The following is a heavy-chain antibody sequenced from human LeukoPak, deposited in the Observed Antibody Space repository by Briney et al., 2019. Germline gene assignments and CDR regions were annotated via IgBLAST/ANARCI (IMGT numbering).Heavy chain of an antibody. Sequence: SETLSLTCTVSGGSISSYYWSWIRQPPGKGLEWIGYIYYSGSTNYNPSLKSRVTISVDTSKNQFSLKLSSVPAAGTAVYYCAREYTGSWDNFDYWGQGTLVTVPS. CDR1: GGSISSYY. CDR2: IYYSGST. D-gene: IGHD1-26*01. J-gene: IGHJ4*02. V-gene: IGHV4-59*12. CDR3: AREYTGSWDNFDY.